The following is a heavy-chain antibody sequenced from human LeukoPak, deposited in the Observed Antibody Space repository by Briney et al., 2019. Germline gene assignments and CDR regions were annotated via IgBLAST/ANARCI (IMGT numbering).Heavy chain of an antibody. CDR2: IHPSGGST. J-gene: IGHJ4*02. D-gene: IGHD3-9*01. CDR3: ARVGTDYESLTGYPYYFDY. Sequence: ASVKVSCKASGYTFTGYYILWVRQAPAQGLEWMGTIHPSGGSTIYAQKFQGRVTMTRDTSTSTVYMELSSLRSEDTAVYYCARVGTDYESLTGYPYYFDYWGQGTLVTVSS. CDR1: GYTFTGYY. V-gene: IGHV1-46*01.